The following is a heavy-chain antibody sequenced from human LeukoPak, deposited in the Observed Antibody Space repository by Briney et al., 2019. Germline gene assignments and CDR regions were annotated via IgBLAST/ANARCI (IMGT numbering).Heavy chain of an antibody. V-gene: IGHV3-11*06. J-gene: IGHJ4*02. CDR2: ISGSSSDT. Sequence: GGSLRLSCAASGFTFSNYDMSGVRRAPGKGLEWVSYISGSSSDTNYADFVKGRFTISRDNAKNSLYLQMNSLRAEDTAVYYCARVNPISSGFYAYWGQGTPVTVSS. CDR3: ARVNPISSGFYAY. D-gene: IGHD3-22*01. CDR1: GFTFSNYD.